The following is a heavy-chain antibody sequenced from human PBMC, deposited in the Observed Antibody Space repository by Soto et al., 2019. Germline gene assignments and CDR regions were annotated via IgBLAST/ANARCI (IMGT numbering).Heavy chain of an antibody. Sequence: SETLSLTCAVYGGSFSGYYWSWIRQPPGKGLEWIGEINHSGSTNYNPSLKSRVTISVDTSKNQFSLKLSSVTAADTAVYYCARGDEYCGGDCYSGWFDPRGQGTLVTVSS. D-gene: IGHD2-21*02. V-gene: IGHV4-34*01. J-gene: IGHJ5*02. CDR2: INHSGST. CDR3: ARGDEYCGGDCYSGWFDP. CDR1: GGSFSGYY.